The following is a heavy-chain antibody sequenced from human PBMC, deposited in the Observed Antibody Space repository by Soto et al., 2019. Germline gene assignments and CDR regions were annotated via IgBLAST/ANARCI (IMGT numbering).Heavy chain of an antibody. CDR1: GFTFSSYW. CDR3: ATLPRDFWSGYYRGKKGGQHYYYYMDV. D-gene: IGHD3-3*01. CDR2: INSDGSST. Sequence: GGSLRLSCAASGFTFSSYWMHWVRQAPGKGLVWVSRINSDGSSTSYADSVKGRFTISRDNAKNTLYLQMNSLRAEDTAVYYCATLPRDFWSGYYRGKKGGQHYYYYMDVWGKGTTVTVSS. V-gene: IGHV3-74*01. J-gene: IGHJ6*03.